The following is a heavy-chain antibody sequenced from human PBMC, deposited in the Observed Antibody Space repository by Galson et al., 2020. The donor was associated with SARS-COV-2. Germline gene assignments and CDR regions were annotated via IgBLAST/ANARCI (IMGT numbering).Heavy chain of an antibody. Sequence: GGSLRLSCAASGFTLSSYWMSWVRQAPGKGREWVANVKQDGSEKYYVDSVKGRFTISRDNAKNSLYLQMNSLRAEDTAVYYCARDDGDFWSGYYVYDYWGQGTLVTVSS. J-gene: IGHJ4*02. CDR3: ARDDGDFWSGYYVYDY. CDR2: VKQDGSEK. CDR1: GFTLSSYW. D-gene: IGHD3-3*01. V-gene: IGHV3-7*03.